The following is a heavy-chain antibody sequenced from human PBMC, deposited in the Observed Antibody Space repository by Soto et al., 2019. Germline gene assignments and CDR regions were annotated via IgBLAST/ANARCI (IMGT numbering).Heavy chain of an antibody. CDR2: IYYSGST. CDR1: GGSISSSSYY. J-gene: IGHJ6*03. V-gene: IGHV4-39*01. Sequence: SETLSLTCTVSGGSISSSSYYWGWIRQPPGKGLEWIGSIYYSGSTYYNPSLKSRVTISVDTSKNQFSLKLSSVTAADTAVYYCARTLLRFLEWLPPHYYYYYMDVWGKGTTVTVSS. CDR3: ARTLLRFLEWLPPHYYYYYMDV. D-gene: IGHD3-3*01.